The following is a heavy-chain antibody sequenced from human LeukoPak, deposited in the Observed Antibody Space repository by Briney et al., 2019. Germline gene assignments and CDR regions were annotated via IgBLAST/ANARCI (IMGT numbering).Heavy chain of an antibody. Sequence: SEALSLTCTVSGGSISSYYWSWIRQPAGKGLEWIGRIYTSGSTNYNPSLKSRVTMSVDTSKNQFSLKLSSVTAADTAVYYCAREQNIVVVPAAWHAFDIWGQGTMVTVSS. CDR2: IYTSGST. D-gene: IGHD2-2*01. V-gene: IGHV4-4*07. CDR3: AREQNIVVVPAAWHAFDI. J-gene: IGHJ3*02. CDR1: GGSISSYY.